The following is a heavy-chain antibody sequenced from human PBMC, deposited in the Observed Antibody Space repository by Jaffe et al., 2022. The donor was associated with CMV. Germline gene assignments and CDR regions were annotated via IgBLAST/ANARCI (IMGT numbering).Heavy chain of an antibody. D-gene: IGHD3-3*01. CDR1: GYTFTSYA. CDR2: INAGNGNT. CDR3: ARDRRYDFWSGSGFDP. J-gene: IGHJ5*02. V-gene: IGHV1-3*01. Sequence: QVQLVQSGAEVKKPGASVKVSCKASGYTFTSYAMHWVRQAPGQRLEWMGWINAGNGNTKYSQKFQGRVTITRDTSASTAYMELSSLRSEDTAVYYCARDRRYDFWSGSGFDPWGQGTLVTVSS.